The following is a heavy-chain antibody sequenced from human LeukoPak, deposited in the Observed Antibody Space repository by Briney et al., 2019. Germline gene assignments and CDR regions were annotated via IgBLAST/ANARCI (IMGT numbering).Heavy chain of an antibody. Sequence: SGESLRLSCAASGFTFINYEMNWVRQAPGKGLEWVSFISSSGSIIYHADSVKGRFTISRDNAKNSLYLQMNSLRAEDTAVYYCAGIWYNWNDRQTDFDYWGQGTLVTVSS. CDR3: AGIWYNWNDRQTDFDY. D-gene: IGHD1-20*01. V-gene: IGHV3-48*03. CDR2: ISSSGSII. J-gene: IGHJ4*02. CDR1: GFTFINYE.